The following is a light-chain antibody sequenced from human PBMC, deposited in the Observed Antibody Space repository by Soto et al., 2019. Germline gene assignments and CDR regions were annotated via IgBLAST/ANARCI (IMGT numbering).Light chain of an antibody. Sequence: DIQLTQSPSSLSASVGETVTVTCQASQDISVYLNWYQEKPGKAPTLLIYDASNLKTGVPSRFSGLGSGTHFTLTFSNLQPEDIATYFCQHYDDVLVTFGGGTKVDIK. CDR1: QDISVY. V-gene: IGKV1-33*01. J-gene: IGKJ4*01. CDR3: QHYDDVLVT. CDR2: DAS.